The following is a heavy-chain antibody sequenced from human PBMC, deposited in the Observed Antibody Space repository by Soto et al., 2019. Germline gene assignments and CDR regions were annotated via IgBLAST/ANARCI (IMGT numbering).Heavy chain of an antibody. V-gene: IGHV4-34*01. CDR2: INHSGST. D-gene: IGHD2-15*01. CDR3: ARGRGYCSGGSCYSDY. CDR1: CGSFSGYY. Sequence: SETLSLTCAVYCGSFSGYYWSWIRQPPGKGLEWIGEINHSGSTNYNPSLKSRVTISVDTSKNQFSLKLSSVTAADTAVYYCARGRGYCSGGSCYSDYWGQGTLVTVSS. J-gene: IGHJ4*02.